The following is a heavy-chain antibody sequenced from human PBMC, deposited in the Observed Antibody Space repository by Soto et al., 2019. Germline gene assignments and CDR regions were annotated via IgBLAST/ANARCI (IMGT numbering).Heavy chain of an antibody. V-gene: IGHV3-33*01. CDR3: AREPTAMVTHRDY. D-gene: IGHD5-18*01. J-gene: IGHJ4*02. Sequence: QVQLVESGGGVVQPGRSLRLSCAASGFTFSSYGMHWVRQAPGKGLEWVAVIWYDGSNKYYADSVKGRFTISRDNSKNTLYLQMNSLRAEDTAVYYCAREPTAMVTHRDYWGQGTLVTVSS. CDR2: IWYDGSNK. CDR1: GFTFSSYG.